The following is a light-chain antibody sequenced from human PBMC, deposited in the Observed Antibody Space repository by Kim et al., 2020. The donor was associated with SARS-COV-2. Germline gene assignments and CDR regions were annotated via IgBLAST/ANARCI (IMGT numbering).Light chain of an antibody. Sequence: QSALTQSPSASGSPGQSVTISCTGTSSDVGAYDYVSWYQQHPGKAPKLLIFEVNKRLSGVPDRFSASKSGNTASLTVSGLQPEDEADYYCSSFGGNDNFVFGSGTKVTVL. V-gene: IGLV2-8*01. CDR2: EVN. J-gene: IGLJ1*01. CDR1: SSDVGAYDY. CDR3: SSFGGNDNFV.